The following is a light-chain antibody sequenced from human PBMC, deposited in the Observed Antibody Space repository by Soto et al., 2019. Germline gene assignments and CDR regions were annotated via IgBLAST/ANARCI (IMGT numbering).Light chain of an antibody. CDR3: CSYVGSSSYV. CDR2: DVS. J-gene: IGLJ1*01. Sequence: QSVLTQPRSVSGSPGQSVTISCTGTSSDVGGYNYVSWYQQHPGKAPKLMIYDVSERPSGVPDRFSGSKSGSTASLTISGLQPEDEADYHCCSYVGSSSYVFGTGTKVTVL. V-gene: IGLV2-11*01. CDR1: SSDVGGYNY.